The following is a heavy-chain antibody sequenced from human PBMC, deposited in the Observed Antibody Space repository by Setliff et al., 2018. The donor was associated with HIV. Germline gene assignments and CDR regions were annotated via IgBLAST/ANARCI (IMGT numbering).Heavy chain of an antibody. CDR3: ARSPYGDYGLDY. J-gene: IGHJ4*02. CDR1: GFTFSDYY. V-gene: IGHV3-11*04. Sequence: LSCAASGFTFSDYYMSWIRQAPGKGLEWVSYISSRGSTIYYADSVKGRFTISRDNAKNSLYLQMNTLRAEDTAVYFCARSPYGDYGLDYWGQGTLVTAPQ. D-gene: IGHD4-17*01. CDR2: ISSRGSTI.